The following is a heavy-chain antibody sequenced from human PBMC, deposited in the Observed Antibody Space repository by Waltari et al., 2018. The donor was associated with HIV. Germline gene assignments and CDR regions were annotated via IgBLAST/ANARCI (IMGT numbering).Heavy chain of an antibody. CDR3: AREFRTLATSRFDV. CDR1: GYTFTSYT. V-gene: IGHV7-4-1*01. J-gene: IGHJ1*01. Sequence: QVQLVQSESELRKPGTSVIISCKASGYTFTSYTINWVRQTPGQGLEWMGGVNTKTGNRRFAHNSTQRFDFSVDTSVSTARLQILDLQRDDAAVYFCAREFRTLATSRFDVWGQGTLLSVSS. CDR2: VNTKTGNR. D-gene: IGHD3-9*01.